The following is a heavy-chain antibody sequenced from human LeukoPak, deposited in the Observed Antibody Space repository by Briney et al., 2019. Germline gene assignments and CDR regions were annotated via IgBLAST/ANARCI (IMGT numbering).Heavy chain of an antibody. V-gene: IGHV3-74*01. D-gene: IGHD2-21*01. CDR2: ISPDGSST. CDR3: TRETYYYDN. J-gene: IGHJ4*02. CDR1: GFSFSSYW. Sequence: GGSLRLSCAASGFSFSSYWMHWVRQAPGRGLVWVSHISPDGSSTSYADSVKGRFTISRDNAKNTLFLQMNSLRAKDTAVYYCTRETYYYDNWGPGTLVTVSS.